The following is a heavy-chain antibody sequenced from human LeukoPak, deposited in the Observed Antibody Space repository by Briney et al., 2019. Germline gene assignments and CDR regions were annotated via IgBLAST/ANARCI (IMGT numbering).Heavy chain of an antibody. D-gene: IGHD1-26*01. CDR2: IYNSGSA. CDR3: VRDRELTY. Sequence: SETLSLTCTVSGGSISIYYWNWIRQPPGKGLEWIGYIYNSGSASYNPSLKSRVTISVDTSKNQFSLKLTSVTAADTAVYYCVRDRELTYWGQGTLVTVSS. CDR1: GGSISIYY. J-gene: IGHJ4*02. V-gene: IGHV4-59*01.